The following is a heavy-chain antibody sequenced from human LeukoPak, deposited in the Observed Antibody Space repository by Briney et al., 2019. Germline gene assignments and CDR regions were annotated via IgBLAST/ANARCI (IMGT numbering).Heavy chain of an antibody. V-gene: IGHV4-34*01. CDR2: INHSGST. Sequence: PSETLSLTCAVYGGSFSGYYWSWIRQPPGKGLKWIGEINHSGSTNYNPSLKSRVTISVDTSKNQFSLKLSSVTAADTAVYYCARGGYCSGGSCPLENYYMDVWGKGTTVTVSS. CDR1: GGSFSGYY. J-gene: IGHJ6*03. CDR3: ARGGYCSGGSCPLENYYMDV. D-gene: IGHD2-15*01.